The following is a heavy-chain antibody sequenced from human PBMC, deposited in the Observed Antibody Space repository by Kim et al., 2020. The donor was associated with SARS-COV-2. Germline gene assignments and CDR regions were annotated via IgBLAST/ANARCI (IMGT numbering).Heavy chain of an antibody. J-gene: IGHJ2*01. D-gene: IGHD3-22*01. CDR2: IKSKTDGGTT. Sequence: GGSLRLSCAASGFTFSNAWMSWVRQAPGKGLEWVGRIKSKTDGGTTDYAAPVKGRFTISRDDSKNTLYLQMNSLKTEDTAVYYCTTSTYHYDSSGYSQHWYFDLWGRGTLVTVSS. CDR1: GFTFSNAW. V-gene: IGHV3-15*01. CDR3: TTSTYHYDSSGYSQHWYFDL.